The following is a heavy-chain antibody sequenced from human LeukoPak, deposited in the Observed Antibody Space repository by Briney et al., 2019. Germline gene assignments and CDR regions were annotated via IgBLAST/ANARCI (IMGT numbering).Heavy chain of an antibody. CDR2: INSDGSST. V-gene: IGHV3-74*01. CDR3: ARDGYCSSTSCYYFDY. Sequence: GGSLRLSCAASGFTFSNYWIHWVRQAQGKGLVWVSRINSDGSSTSYADSVKGRFTISRDNAKNTLYLQMNSLRAEDTAVYYCARDGYCSSTSCYYFDYWGQGTLVTVSS. D-gene: IGHD2-2*01. CDR1: GFTFSNYW. J-gene: IGHJ4*02.